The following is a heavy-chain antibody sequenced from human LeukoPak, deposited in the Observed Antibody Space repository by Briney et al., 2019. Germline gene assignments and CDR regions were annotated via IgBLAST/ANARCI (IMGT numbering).Heavy chain of an antibody. CDR1: GFTFSSYS. CDR3: ARDPGLQLLPNWFDP. D-gene: IGHD2-15*01. Sequence: KTGGSLRLSCAASGFTFSSYSMNWVRQAPGKGLEWVSSISSSSSYIYYADSVKGRFTISRDNAKNSLYLQMNSLRAEDTAMYYCARDPGLQLLPNWFDPWGQGTLVTVSS. CDR2: ISSSSSYI. J-gene: IGHJ5*02. V-gene: IGHV3-21*01.